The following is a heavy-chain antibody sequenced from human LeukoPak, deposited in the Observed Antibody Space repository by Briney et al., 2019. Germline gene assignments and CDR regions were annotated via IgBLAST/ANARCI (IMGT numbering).Heavy chain of an antibody. CDR3: ATFGEGAFDI. CDR2: FDPEDGET. Sequence: ASVNVSCKVSGYTLTELSMHWVRQAPGRGLEWMGGFDPEDGETIYAQKFQGRVTMTEDTSTDTAYMELSSLRSEDTAVYYCATFGEGAFDIWGQGTMVTVSS. D-gene: IGHD3-10*01. J-gene: IGHJ3*02. CDR1: GYTLTELS. V-gene: IGHV1-24*01.